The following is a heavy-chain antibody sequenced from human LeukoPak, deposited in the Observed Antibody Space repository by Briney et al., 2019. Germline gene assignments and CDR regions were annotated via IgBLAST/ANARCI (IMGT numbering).Heavy chain of an antibody. CDR1: GYNFTSYW. CDR3: ATRSDGYSQFDF. J-gene: IGHJ4*02. CDR2: IYPGDSDT. V-gene: IGHV5-51*01. Sequence: GESLKISCKASGYNFTSYWIGWVRQMPGKGLEWMGIIYPGDSDTRYSPSFQGQVTLSADKSVSTAYLQWSSLKASDSAIYYCATRSDGYSQFDFWGQGTLVTVSS. D-gene: IGHD5-24*01.